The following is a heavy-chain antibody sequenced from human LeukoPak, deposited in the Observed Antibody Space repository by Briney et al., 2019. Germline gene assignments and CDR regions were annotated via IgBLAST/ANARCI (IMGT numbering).Heavy chain of an antibody. V-gene: IGHV1-69*02. Sequence: SVKVSCKASGGTFSSYSITWVRQAPGQGVEWMGRIIPMLGVTNCAQKFQGRVTIIVDKSTNTAYMELSSLRSEDTAVYYCARGQQLVPNDAFDMWGQGTMVTVSS. CDR3: ARGQQLVPNDAFDM. J-gene: IGHJ3*02. CDR2: IIPMLGVT. CDR1: GGTFSSYS. D-gene: IGHD6-13*01.